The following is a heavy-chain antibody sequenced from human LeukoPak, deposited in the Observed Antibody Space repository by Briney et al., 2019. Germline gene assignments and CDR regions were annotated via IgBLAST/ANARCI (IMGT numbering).Heavy chain of an antibody. CDR3: ARGGLSDVWELLPPDY. Sequence: ASVKVSCKASGYTFTGYYMHWVRQAPGQGLEWMGWINPNSGGTNYAQEFQGRVTMTRDTSISTAYMELSRLRSDDTAVYYCARGGLSDVWELLPPDYWGQGTLVTVSS. CDR1: GYTFTGYY. D-gene: IGHD1-26*01. J-gene: IGHJ4*02. V-gene: IGHV1-2*02. CDR2: INPNSGGT.